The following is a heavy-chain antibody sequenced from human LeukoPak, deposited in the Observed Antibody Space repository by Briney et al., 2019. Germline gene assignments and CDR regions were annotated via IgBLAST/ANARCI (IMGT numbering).Heavy chain of an antibody. V-gene: IGHV1-18*01. CDR2: ISNYNGNT. J-gene: IGHJ4*02. D-gene: IGHD4-17*01. CDR1: GYIFSNYG. Sequence: ASVKVSCKASGYIFSNYGITWVRQAPGQGLEWMGWISNYNGNTNYAQRFQGRVSMPTDTPTTTVYMELTSMRSDDTAVYYCARGPTSVNLAFWGPGTLVTVSS. CDR3: ARGPTSVNLAF.